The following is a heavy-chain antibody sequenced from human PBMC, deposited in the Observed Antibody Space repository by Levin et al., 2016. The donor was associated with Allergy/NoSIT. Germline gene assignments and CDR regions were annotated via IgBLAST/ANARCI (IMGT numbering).Heavy chain of an antibody. Sequence: GESLKISCTASGFTFSNYWMTWVRQAPGKGLEWVANIKKDGSDKYYVDSVKGRFTISRDNAKNSLYLQMNSLRAEDTAVYYCAAEYSSASGPANWGQGTLVTVSS. CDR1: GFTFSNYW. J-gene: IGHJ4*02. D-gene: IGHD6-6*01. V-gene: IGHV3-7*02. CDR2: IKKDGSDK. CDR3: AAEYSSASGPAN.